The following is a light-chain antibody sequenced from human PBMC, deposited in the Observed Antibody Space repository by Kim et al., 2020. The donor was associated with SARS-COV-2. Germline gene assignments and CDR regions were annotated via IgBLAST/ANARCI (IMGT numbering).Light chain of an antibody. CDR2: GTS. CDR3: QQYGSSPMYS. Sequence: EIVLTQSPGTLSLSPGERATLSCRASQNVLSNYLAWYQQKPGQAPRLLIYGTSSRATDIPDRFSGSGSGTDFTLTINRLEPEDFALYYCQQYGSSPMYSFGQGTKLEI. V-gene: IGKV3-20*01. J-gene: IGKJ2*01. CDR1: QNVLSNY.